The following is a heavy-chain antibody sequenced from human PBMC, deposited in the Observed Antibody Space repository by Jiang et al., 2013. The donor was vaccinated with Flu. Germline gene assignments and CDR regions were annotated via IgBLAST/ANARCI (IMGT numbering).Heavy chain of an antibody. CDR2: INHSGST. D-gene: IGHD6-19*01. V-gene: IGHV4-34*01. Sequence: GYYWSWIRQPPRKGLEWIGEINHSGSTNYNPSLKSRVTISVDTSKNQFSLKLSSVTAADTAVYYCARGAHSSGWYLGFRNWFDPWGQGTLVTVSS. CDR3: ARGAHSSGWYLGFRNWFDP. J-gene: IGHJ5*02. CDR1: GYY.